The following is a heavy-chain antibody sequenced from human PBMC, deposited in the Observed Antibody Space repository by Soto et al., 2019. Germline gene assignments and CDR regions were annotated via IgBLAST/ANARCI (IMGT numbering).Heavy chain of an antibody. V-gene: IGHV1-8*01. Sequence: ASVKVSCKASGYTFTSYDINWVRQATGQGLEWMGWMNPNSGNTGYAQKFQGRVTMTRNTSISTAYMELSSLRSEDTAVYYCAREKSGDCYFDYWGEGTLVTVSS. CDR3: AREKSGDCYFDY. J-gene: IGHJ4*02. D-gene: IGHD2-21*02. CDR1: GYTFTSYD. CDR2: MNPNSGNT.